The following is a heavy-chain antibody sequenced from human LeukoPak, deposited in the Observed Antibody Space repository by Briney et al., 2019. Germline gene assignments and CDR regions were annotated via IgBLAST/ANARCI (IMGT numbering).Heavy chain of an antibody. CDR1: GGSISNNY. Sequence: PSETLSLTCTVSGGSISNNYWSWIRQPPGKGLEWIGYMYYSGSPNYNPSLKSRVTISVDTPKNQFSLVLSSVTAADTAVYYCARGGYASDWHSMDVWGQGTTVTVSS. V-gene: IGHV4-59*01. J-gene: IGHJ6*02. CDR3: ARGGYASDWHSMDV. D-gene: IGHD6-25*01. CDR2: MYYSGSP.